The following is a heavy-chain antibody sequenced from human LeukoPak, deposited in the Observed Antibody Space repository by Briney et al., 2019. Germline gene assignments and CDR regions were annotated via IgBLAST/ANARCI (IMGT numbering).Heavy chain of an antibody. J-gene: IGHJ4*02. CDR2: IKQDGSER. CDR1: GFTFSNYW. D-gene: IGHD3-3*01. Sequence: GGSLRLSCAASGFTFSNYWMSWVRQAPGKGLEWVTNIKQDGSERYYVDSVKGRFTISRDNSKNTLYLQMNSLRAEDTAVYYCARSSHTSDYWGQGTLVTVSS. V-gene: IGHV3-7*03. CDR3: ARSSHTSDY.